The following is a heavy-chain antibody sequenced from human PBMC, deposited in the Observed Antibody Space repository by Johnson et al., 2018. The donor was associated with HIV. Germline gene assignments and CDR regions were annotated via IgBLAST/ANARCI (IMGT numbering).Heavy chain of an antibody. V-gene: IGHV3-30*02. Sequence: VQLVESGGGVVQPGGSLRLSCAASGFIFSTYGMHWVRQAPGKGLEWVAFIRYDGNTKYYADFVKGRFTISRDNSKNTLYMQMNSLKTEDTAVYYCTTEYYDSSGYYYGGDAFDIWGQGTMVTVSS. CDR3: TTEYYDSSGYYYGGDAFDI. D-gene: IGHD3-22*01. J-gene: IGHJ3*02. CDR2: IRYDGNTK. CDR1: GFIFSTYG.